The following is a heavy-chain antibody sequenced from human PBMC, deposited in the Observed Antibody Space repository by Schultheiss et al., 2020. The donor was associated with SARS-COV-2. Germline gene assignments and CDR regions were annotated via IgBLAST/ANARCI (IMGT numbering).Heavy chain of an antibody. V-gene: IGHV4-59*01. CDR2: IYYSGST. Sequence: SETLSLTCNVSGGSINSNYWTWIRQPPGKGLEWIGYIYYSGSTNYNPSLKSRVTISVDTSKNQFSLKLSSVTAADTAVYYCARDRVGGSYGMWGQGTLVTVSS. D-gene: IGHD1-26*01. CDR1: GGSINSNY. CDR3: ARDRVGGSYGM. J-gene: IGHJ4*02.